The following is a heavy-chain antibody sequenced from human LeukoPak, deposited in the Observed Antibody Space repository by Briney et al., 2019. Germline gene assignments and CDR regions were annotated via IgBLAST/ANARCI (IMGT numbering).Heavy chain of an antibody. CDR1: GFTFSSYA. V-gene: IGHV3-66*01. Sequence: AGGSLRLSCAASGFTFSSYAMSWVRQAPGKGLEWVSVIHSGGTTYYADSVKGRFTISRDNSKNTLYLQMNSLRAEDTAVYYCARGSADTGSYSYGFWGQGTLVTVSS. J-gene: IGHJ1*01. D-gene: IGHD5-18*01. CDR2: IHSGGTT. CDR3: ARGSADTGSYSYGF.